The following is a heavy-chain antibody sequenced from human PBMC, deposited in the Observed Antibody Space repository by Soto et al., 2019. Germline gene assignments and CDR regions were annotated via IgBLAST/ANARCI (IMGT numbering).Heavy chain of an antibody. D-gene: IGHD2-15*01. CDR2: INPTAGRT. V-gene: IGHV1-46*01. J-gene: IGHJ4*02. Sequence: ASVKVSCKASGYTFTSYYLHWVRQAPGQGLEWMGIINPTAGRTTYAQEFQGRVTMTRDTSTSTVYMELSSLRSEDTAVYYCARDILFDYWGQGTPVTVSS. CDR3: ARDILFDY. CDR1: GYTFTSYY.